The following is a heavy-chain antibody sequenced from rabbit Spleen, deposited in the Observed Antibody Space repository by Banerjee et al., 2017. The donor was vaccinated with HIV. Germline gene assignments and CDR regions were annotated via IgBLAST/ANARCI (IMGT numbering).Heavy chain of an antibody. J-gene: IGHJ6*01. V-gene: IGHV1S40*01. Sequence: QSLEESGGDLVKPGASLTLTCTASGFSFSSSYWICWVRQAPGKGLEWIACIYGGSGFTYYASWAKGRFTCSKASSTTVTLQMTSLTAADTATYFCARDTGTSFSTYGMDLWGQGTLVTVS. D-gene: IGHD8-1*01. CDR2: IYGGSGFT. CDR1: GFSFSSSYW. CDR3: ARDTGTSFSTYGMDL.